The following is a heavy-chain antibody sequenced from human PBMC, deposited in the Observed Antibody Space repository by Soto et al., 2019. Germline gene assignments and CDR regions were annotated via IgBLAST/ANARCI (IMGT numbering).Heavy chain of an antibody. CDR2: TYYRSKWYN. CDR1: GDSVSSNSAA. D-gene: IGHD1-1*01. CDR3: AIEVQLERQGWFDP. Sequence: QVQLQQSGPGLVKPSQTLSLTCAISGDSVSSNSAAWNWIRQSPSRGLEWLGRTYYRSKWYNDYAVSVKRRITTNPDTSKNQFSLQLNSVTPEDTAVYYCAIEVQLERQGWFDPWGQGTLVTVSS. V-gene: IGHV6-1*01. J-gene: IGHJ5*02.